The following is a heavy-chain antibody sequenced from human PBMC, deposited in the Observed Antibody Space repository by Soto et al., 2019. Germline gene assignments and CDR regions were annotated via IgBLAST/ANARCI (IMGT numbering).Heavy chain of an antibody. CDR2: ISYSGST. Sequence: SETLSLTCTFSIDSISSYYWSCIRQPPGKRLEWIGYISYSGSTDYNPSLKSRVTISGDTSKNQFSLKVSSVTAADTAVYYCARGTSWPLPFQYWGQGTLVSVSS. CDR3: ARGTSWPLPFQY. D-gene: IGHD5-12*01. V-gene: IGHV4-59*01. CDR1: IDSISSYY. J-gene: IGHJ4*02.